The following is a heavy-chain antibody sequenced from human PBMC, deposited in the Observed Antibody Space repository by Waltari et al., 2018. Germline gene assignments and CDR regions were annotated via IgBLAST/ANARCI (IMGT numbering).Heavy chain of an antibody. CDR2: IIPIFGTA. CDR1: GGPFRSYA. V-gene: IGHV1-69*13. J-gene: IGHJ4*02. D-gene: IGHD3-9*01. Sequence: QVQLVQSGAEVTKPGSSVKVSCKASGGPFRSYAISWVRQAPGQGLEWLGGIIPIFGTANHAQECQGRVTMTAGESTSTAYMELSRLKSEDTAVNYCARGGNHDMWAGYYWDYYCDYWGQGTLVTVSS. CDR3: ARGGNHDMWAGYYWDYYCDY.